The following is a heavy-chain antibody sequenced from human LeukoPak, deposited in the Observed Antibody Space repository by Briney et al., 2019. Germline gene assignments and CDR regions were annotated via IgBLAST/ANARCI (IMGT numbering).Heavy chain of an antibody. J-gene: IGHJ4*02. CDR1: GFTFSSYA. D-gene: IGHD5-24*01. Sequence: PGRSLRLSCAASGFTFSSYAMHWVRQAPGKGLEWVAVISYDGSNKYYADSVKGRFTISRDNSKNTLYLQMNSLRAEDTAVYYCTRDSGWLQLYYWGQGTLVTVSS. CDR3: TRDSGWLQLYY. V-gene: IGHV3-30*04. CDR2: ISYDGSNK.